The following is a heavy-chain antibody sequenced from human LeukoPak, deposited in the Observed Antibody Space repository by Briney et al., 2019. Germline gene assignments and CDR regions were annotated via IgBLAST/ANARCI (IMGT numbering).Heavy chain of an antibody. Sequence: GGSLRLSCAASGFTFSSYGMHWVRQAPGKGLEWVAAIWYDGSNKYYADSVKGRFTISRDNSKNTLYLQMNSLRAEDTAVYYCARDFVRGNYWGQGTLVTVSS. D-gene: IGHD3-3*01. J-gene: IGHJ4*02. CDR2: IWYDGSNK. CDR3: ARDFVRGNY. V-gene: IGHV3-33*01. CDR1: GFTFSSYG.